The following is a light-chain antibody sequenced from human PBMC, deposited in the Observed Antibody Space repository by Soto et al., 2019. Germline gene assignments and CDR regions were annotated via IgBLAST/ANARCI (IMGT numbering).Light chain of an antibody. CDR1: QSVSSY. Sequence: EIVLTQSPATLSVSPGERARLXCRASQSVSSYLAWYQQKPGQAPRLLIFGASTRAAGIPARFSGSGSGTEFTLTISSLQSEDFAVYYCQQYSNWPLTFGGGTKVDIK. V-gene: IGKV3-15*01. CDR3: QQYSNWPLT. J-gene: IGKJ4*01. CDR2: GAS.